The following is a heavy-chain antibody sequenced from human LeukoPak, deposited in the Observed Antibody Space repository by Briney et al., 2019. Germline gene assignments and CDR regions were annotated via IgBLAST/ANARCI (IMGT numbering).Heavy chain of an antibody. D-gene: IGHD1-26*01. V-gene: IGHV1-2*06. CDR1: GYTFTSYY. Sequence: ASVKVSCKASGYTFTSYYMHWVRQAPGQGPEWMGRIDPNNGGTNCAQKFQGRVAMTGDTSISTAYMELSSLRSDDTAVYYCARESGSYHGNDYWGRGTLVTVSS. J-gene: IGHJ4*02. CDR3: ARESGSYHGNDY. CDR2: IDPNNGGT.